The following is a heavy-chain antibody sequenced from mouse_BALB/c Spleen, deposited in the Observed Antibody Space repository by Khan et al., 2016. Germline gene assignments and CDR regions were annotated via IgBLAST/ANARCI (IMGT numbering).Heavy chain of an antibody. J-gene: IGHJ3*01. CDR2: IDPANGNT. D-gene: IGHD2-4*01. CDR1: GFNIKDTY. CDR3: AMITAY. V-gene: IGHV14-3*02. Sequence: VQLQQSGAELVKPGASVKLSCTATGFNIKDTYMHWVKQRPEQGLEWIGRIDPANGNTKYDPKFQGKATITADTSSNTAYLQLSSLTSEDTAVYYCAMITAYWGQGTLVTVSA.